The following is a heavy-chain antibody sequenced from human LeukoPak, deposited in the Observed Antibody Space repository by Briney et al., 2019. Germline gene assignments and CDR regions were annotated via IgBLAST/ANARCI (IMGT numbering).Heavy chain of an antibody. D-gene: IGHD5-12*01. CDR3: ARERNSGYHGSAFDI. J-gene: IGHJ3*02. Sequence: SETLSLTCTVSGGSISSGDYYWSWIRQPPGKGLEWIGYIYYSGSTYYNPSLKSRVTISVDTSKNQVSLKLSSVTAADTAVYYCARERNSGYHGSAFDIWGQGTMVTVSS. CDR1: GGSISSGDYY. V-gene: IGHV4-30-4*01. CDR2: IYYSGST.